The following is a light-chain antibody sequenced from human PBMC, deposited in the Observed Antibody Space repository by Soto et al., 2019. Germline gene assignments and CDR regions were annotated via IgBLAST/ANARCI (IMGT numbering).Light chain of an antibody. CDR2: DTS. CDR1: QSVSIK. CDR3: QQYNNWPPIT. J-gene: IGKJ5*01. Sequence: EMVMTQSPATPSVPPGERAPLSCRASQSVSIKLAWYQQKPGQAPRLLIYDTSTRATGIPARFSGSGSGTEFTLTISSLQSEDFAVYYCQQYNNWPPITFGQGTRLEIK. V-gene: IGKV3-15*01.